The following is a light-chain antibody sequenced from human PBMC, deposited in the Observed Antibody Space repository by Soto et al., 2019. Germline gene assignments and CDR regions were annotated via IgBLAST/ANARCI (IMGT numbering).Light chain of an antibody. J-gene: IGKJ1*01. CDR3: QQYSSWLWT. V-gene: IGKV3-15*01. CDR1: QSVGTK. CDR2: GAS. Sequence: IVMTQSPATLSASPGERANLSCRASQSVGTKLAWYQQTPGQAPRLLIYGASNRATGVPARISGSVSGTEFTLTIASLQSEDFAIYYCQQYSSWLWTFGQGTKVDIK.